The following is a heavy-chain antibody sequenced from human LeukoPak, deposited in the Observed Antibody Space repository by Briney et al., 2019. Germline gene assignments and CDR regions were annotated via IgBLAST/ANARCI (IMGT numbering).Heavy chain of an antibody. Sequence: GGSLRLSCTASGFTFSSYAMNWVRQAPGKGLEWVSSISSSSSYIYYADSVKGRFTISRDNAKNSLYLQMNSLRAEDTAVYYCARTYSSSWYFAFDIWGQGTMVTVSS. D-gene: IGHD6-13*01. CDR2: ISSSSSYI. CDR1: GFTFSSYA. J-gene: IGHJ3*02. CDR3: ARTYSSSWYFAFDI. V-gene: IGHV3-21*01.